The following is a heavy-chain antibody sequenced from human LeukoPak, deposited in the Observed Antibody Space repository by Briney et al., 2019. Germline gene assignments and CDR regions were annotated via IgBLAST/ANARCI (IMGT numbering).Heavy chain of an antibody. D-gene: IGHD2-2*01. CDR3: TRGYVTRGGSFDP. J-gene: IGHJ5*02. Sequence: GGSPRLSCAASGFTFSSYALSWVRQAPGKGLEWVSAISGSGDTTFYADSVKGRFTISRDNSKNTLYLQTSSLRADDTAVYYCTRGYVTRGGSFDPWGQGTLVTVSS. V-gene: IGHV3-23*01. CDR1: GFTFSSYA. CDR2: ISGSGDTT.